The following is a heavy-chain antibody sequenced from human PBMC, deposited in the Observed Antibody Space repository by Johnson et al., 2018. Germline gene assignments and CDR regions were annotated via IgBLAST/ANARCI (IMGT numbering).Heavy chain of an antibody. CDR2: ITNSRRSYI. V-gene: IGHV3-21*01. D-gene: IGHD4-17*01. CDR3: AANDYGDLIDY. Sequence: VQLQESGGGLVKPGGSLRLSCAASGLTFSSFNLNWVRQAPGQGLEWVSAITNSRRSYIYYADSVRGRFTISRDNAKTSLDLQMNSLRAEDTAIYYCAANDYGDLIDYWGQGTLVTVSA. J-gene: IGHJ4*02. CDR1: GLTFSSFN.